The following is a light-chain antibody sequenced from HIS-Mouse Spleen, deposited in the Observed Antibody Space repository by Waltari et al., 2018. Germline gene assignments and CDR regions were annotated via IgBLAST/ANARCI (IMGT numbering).Light chain of an antibody. CDR1: AFPTKY. Sequence: SYELTQPPSVSVSPGQTARTTCSGDAFPTKYAYWYQQKSGQAPVLVIYEDSKRPSGIPERFSGYSSGTMATLTISGAQVEDEADYYCYSTDSSGNHRVFGGGTKLTVL. V-gene: IGLV3-10*01. CDR3: YSTDSSGNHRV. CDR2: EDS. J-gene: IGLJ2*01.